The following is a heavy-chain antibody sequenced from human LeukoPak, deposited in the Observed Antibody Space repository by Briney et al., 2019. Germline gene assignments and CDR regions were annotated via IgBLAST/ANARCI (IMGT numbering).Heavy chain of an antibody. Sequence: ASVNVYCMASGYTFTGSYMHWVRQAPGQGPEWMGWINPNSGGTNYAQKFQGRVTMTRDTSISTAYMELSRLRSDDTAVYYCAREGGGYDLGYYFDYCGQGTLVTVSS. V-gene: IGHV1-2*02. D-gene: IGHD5-12*01. CDR3: AREGGGYDLGYYFDY. CDR2: INPNSGGT. J-gene: IGHJ4*02. CDR1: GYTFTGSY.